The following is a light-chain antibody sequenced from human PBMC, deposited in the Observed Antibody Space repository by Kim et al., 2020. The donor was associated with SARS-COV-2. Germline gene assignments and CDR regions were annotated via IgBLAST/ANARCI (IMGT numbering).Light chain of an antibody. V-gene: IGKV1-33*01. CDR3: HQYHDLPIT. CDR2: DVS. Sequence: DIQMTQSPSSLSASVGDTVTITCQASQDITYYLNWYQQKPGKAPNLLIYDVSNLGAGVPSRFSGSGSGTDFTFTISSLQPEDFATYYSHQYHDLPITFGQGTRREIK. J-gene: IGKJ5*01. CDR1: QDITYY.